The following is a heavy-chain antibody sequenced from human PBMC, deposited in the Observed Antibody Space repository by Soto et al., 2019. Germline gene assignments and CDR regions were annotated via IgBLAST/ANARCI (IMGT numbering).Heavy chain of an antibody. CDR1: GFTFSNYA. Sequence: EVQLLESGGGLVQPGGSLSLSCAASGFTFSNYAMSWVRQPPGKALEWVSAISSSGDSPYYADSVKGRFTVSRDNSKNTLYLQMTSLRVEDTAIYYCARNIIPRPHYWGQGTLFTVS. CDR3: ARNIIPRPHY. V-gene: IGHV3-23*01. CDR2: ISSSGDSP. J-gene: IGHJ4*02. D-gene: IGHD1-20*01.